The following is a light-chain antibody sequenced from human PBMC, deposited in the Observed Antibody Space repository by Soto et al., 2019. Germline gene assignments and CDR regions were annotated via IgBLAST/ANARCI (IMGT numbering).Light chain of an antibody. CDR2: GAS. J-gene: IGKJ1*01. V-gene: IGKV3-20*01. Sequence: EIVLTQSPGTLSLSPGERATLSCRASQSVSSNYLAWYQQKPAQAPRLLIYGASSRATGIPDRFSGSGSGTDFTLTISRLEPEDFAVYYCQQYGSSPLTFGQGTKVEIK. CDR1: QSVSSNY. CDR3: QQYGSSPLT.